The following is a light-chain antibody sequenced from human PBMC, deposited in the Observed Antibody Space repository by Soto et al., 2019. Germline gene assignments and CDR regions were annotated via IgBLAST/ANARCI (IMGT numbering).Light chain of an antibody. CDR3: QQYDNLPLT. J-gene: IGKJ4*01. CDR2: DAS. Sequence: DIQMTQSPSSLSASVGDRVTITCQASQDISNYVSWYQQRPGKAPKLLIFDASNLQIGVPSRFSGSGSGTDFTFSISSLQPEDFATYYCQQYDNLPLTFGGGTKVDIK. V-gene: IGKV1-33*01. CDR1: QDISNY.